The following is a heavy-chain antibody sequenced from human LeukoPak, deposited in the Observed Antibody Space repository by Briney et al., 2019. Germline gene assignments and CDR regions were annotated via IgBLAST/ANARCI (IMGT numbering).Heavy chain of an antibody. CDR1: GGSISSYY. Sequence: SETLSLTCTVSGGSISSYYWSWIRQPPGKGLEWIGYIYYSGSTNYNPSLKSRVTISVDTSKNQFSLKLSSVTAADTAVYYCARAGQLGGGFDYWGQGTLVTVSS. V-gene: IGHV4-59*01. CDR3: ARAGQLGGGFDY. J-gene: IGHJ4*02. D-gene: IGHD6-6*01. CDR2: IYYSGST.